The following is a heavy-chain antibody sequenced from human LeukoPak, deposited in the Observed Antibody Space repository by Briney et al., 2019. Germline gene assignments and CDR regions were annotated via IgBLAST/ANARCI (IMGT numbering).Heavy chain of an antibody. CDR1: GYTVTSYG. D-gene: IGHD5-18*01. Sequence: ASVKVSCKAAGYTVTSYGISWVRQAPGQGLEWMGWISAYNGNTNYAQKLHGRVTMTTDTPTRKAYMELRSLTSDDPAVHYRATEAPASYGFSASSYHYGMDVWGQGTPVTVSS. CDR3: ATEAPASYGFSASSYHYGMDV. V-gene: IGHV1-18*01. CDR2: ISAYNGNT. J-gene: IGHJ6*02.